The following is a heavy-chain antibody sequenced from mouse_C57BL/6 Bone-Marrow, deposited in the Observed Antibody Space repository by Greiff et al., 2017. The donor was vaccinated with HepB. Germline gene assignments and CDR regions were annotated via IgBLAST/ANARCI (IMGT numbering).Heavy chain of an antibody. CDR2: IYPGSGST. D-gene: IGHD1-1*01. V-gene: IGHV1-55*01. Sequence: QVQLQQPGAELVRPGSSVKLSCKASGYTFTSYWITWVKQRPGQGLEWIGDIYPGSGSTNYNEKFKSKATLTVDTSSSTAYMQLSSLTSEDSAVYYWARPAATVVATVDYWGQGTTRTVSS. CDR1: GYTFTSYW. CDR3: ARPAATVVATVDY. J-gene: IGHJ2*01.